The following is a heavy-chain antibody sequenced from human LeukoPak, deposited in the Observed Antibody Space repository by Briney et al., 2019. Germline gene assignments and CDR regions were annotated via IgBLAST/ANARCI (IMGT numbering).Heavy chain of an antibody. J-gene: IGHJ4*02. Sequence: SETLSLTCSVSGGSISSYYWTWIRQPPGKGLEWIGYIYCSGSTNYNPSLKSRVTISVDTSKIQFSLKLSSVTAADTAVYYCAKMTGNYLTGYYFDYWGQGTLVTVSS. V-gene: IGHV4-59*01. CDR2: IYCSGST. CDR3: AKMTGNYLTGYYFDY. CDR1: GGSISSYY. D-gene: IGHD1-7*01.